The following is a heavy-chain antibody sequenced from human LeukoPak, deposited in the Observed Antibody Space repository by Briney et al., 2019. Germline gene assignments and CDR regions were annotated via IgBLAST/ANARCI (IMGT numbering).Heavy chain of an antibody. CDR1: GFTVSSNY. CDR2: ISHSGNT. Sequence: PGGSLRLSCAASGFTVSSNYMSWVRQPPGKGLEWIGEISHSGNTHYKPSLKSRVTISVDKSKNQVLLKLSSVTAADTAMYYCARDGGSDQYYFDLWGQGTLVTVSS. J-gene: IGHJ4*02. V-gene: IGHV4-4*02. CDR3: ARDGGSDQYYFDL. D-gene: IGHD6-19*01.